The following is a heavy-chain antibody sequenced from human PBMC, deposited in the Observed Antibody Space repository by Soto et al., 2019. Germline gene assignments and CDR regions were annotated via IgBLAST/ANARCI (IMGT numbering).Heavy chain of an antibody. V-gene: IGHV3-23*01. J-gene: IGHJ4*02. CDR1: GFTFSSYA. D-gene: IGHD1-26*01. Sequence: EVRLLESGGGLVQPGASLRLSCAASGFTFSSYAMSWVRQAPGKGLEWVSGVSGSGGSTYYADSVKGRFTISRDNSKNTLYLQMSSLRAEDTAVYYCAKVVPPVDYWGQGTLVTVSS. CDR3: AKVVPPVDY. CDR2: VSGSGGST.